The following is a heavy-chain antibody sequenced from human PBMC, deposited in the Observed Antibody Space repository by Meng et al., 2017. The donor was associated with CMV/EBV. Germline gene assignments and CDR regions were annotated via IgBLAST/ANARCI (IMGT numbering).Heavy chain of an antibody. J-gene: IGHJ5*02. V-gene: IGHV3-30*02. CDR1: GFTFSSYG. Sequence: GGSLRLSCAASGFTFSSYGMHWVRQAPGKGLEWVAFIRYDGSNKYYADSVKGRFTISRDNSKNTLYLQMNSLRAEDTAVYYCASGPERWYQPRRNWFDPWGQGTLVTVSS. CDR3: ASGPERWYQPRRNWFDP. CDR2: IRYDGSNK. D-gene: IGHD2-2*01.